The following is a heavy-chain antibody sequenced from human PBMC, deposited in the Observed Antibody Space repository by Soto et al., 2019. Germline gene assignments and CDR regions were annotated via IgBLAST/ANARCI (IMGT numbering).Heavy chain of an antibody. D-gene: IGHD5-12*01. CDR2: ISWNSGNI. V-gene: IGHV3-9*01. CDR3: AKGAPRAGWLQSLMMNYYYYGMDV. Sequence: GGSLRLSCAASGFTFDDYAMHWVRQPPGKGLEWVSGISWNSGNIGYADSVKGRFTISRDNSKNTLYLQMNSLRAEDTAVYYCAKGAPRAGWLQSLMMNYYYYGMDVWGQGTTVTVSS. J-gene: IGHJ6*02. CDR1: GFTFDDYA.